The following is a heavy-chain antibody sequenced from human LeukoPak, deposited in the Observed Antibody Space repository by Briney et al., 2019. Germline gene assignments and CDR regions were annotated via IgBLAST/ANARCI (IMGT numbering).Heavy chain of an antibody. Sequence: SQTLSLTCTVSGGSISSGSYYWSWIRQPAGKGLEWIGRIYTSGSTNYNPPLKSRVTMSVDTSKNQFSLKLSSVTAADTAVYYCARNTDARLRIVVVPAAMDVWGKGTTVTISS. CDR1: GGSISSGSYY. D-gene: IGHD2-2*01. CDR3: ARNTDARLRIVVVPAAMDV. CDR2: IYTSGST. V-gene: IGHV4-61*02. J-gene: IGHJ6*04.